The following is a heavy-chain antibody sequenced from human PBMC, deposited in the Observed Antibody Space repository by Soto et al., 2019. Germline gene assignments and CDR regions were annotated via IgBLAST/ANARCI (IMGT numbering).Heavy chain of an antibody. V-gene: IGHV3-23*01. J-gene: IGHJ4*02. CDR1: GFTFSNYA. D-gene: IGHD6-19*01. CDR3: AKTAEAVAGTVYGY. CDR2: IGGSGGSP. Sequence: GGSLRLSCAAPGFTFSNYAMGWVRQAPGKGLEWVSAIGGSGGSPYYADSVKGRFTISRDNSKSTLYLQMNSLRAEDTAVYYCAKTAEAVAGTVYGYWGQGTLVTVSS.